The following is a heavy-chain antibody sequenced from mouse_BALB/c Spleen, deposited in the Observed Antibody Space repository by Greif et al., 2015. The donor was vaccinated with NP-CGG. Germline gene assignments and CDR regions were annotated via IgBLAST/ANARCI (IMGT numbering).Heavy chain of an antibody. CDR3: ATVLAY. V-gene: IGHV5-6-3*01. J-gene: IGHJ3*01. CDR1: GFTLSSYG. Sequence: EVQLVESGGGLVQPGGSLKLSCAASGFTLSSYGMSWVRQTPDKRLELVATINSNGGSTYYPDSVKGRFTISRDNAKNTLYLQMSSLKSEDTAMYYCATVLAYWGQGTLVTVSA. CDR2: INSNGGST.